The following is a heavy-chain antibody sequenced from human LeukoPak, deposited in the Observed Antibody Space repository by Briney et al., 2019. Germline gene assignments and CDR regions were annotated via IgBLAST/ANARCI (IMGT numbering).Heavy chain of an antibody. D-gene: IGHD2-15*01. V-gene: IGHV3-53*01. CDR3: ARVICSGGSCYGAN. CDR2: IYSGGST. Sequence: GGSLRLSCAASGFTVSSNYMSWVRQAPGKGLEWVSVIYSGGSTCYADSVKGRFTISRDNSKNTLYLQMNSLRAEDTAVYYCARVICSGGSCYGANWGQGTLVTVSS. CDR1: GFTVSSNY. J-gene: IGHJ4*02.